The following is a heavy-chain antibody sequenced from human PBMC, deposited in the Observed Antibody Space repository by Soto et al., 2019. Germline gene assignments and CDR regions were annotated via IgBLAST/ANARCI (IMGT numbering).Heavy chain of an antibody. CDR1: GGSITSVNHY. Sequence: QVQLEQSGPGLVKPSQTLSPTCDISGGSITSVNHYWSWIRQSPGEGLEWIGYIFDRGTTHYNPSLKGRVTITGDSSQTQFSLTIHSVTVADTAVYYCAREVAGTGAFDYWGRGTPVTVSS. CDR2: IFDRGTT. CDR3: AREVAGTGAFDY. J-gene: IGHJ4*02. V-gene: IGHV4-31*02. D-gene: IGHD2-8*02.